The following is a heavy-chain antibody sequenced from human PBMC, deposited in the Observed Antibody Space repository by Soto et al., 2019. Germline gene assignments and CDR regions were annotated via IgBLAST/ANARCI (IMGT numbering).Heavy chain of an antibody. Sequence: ASVKVSCKAPRDTCTRYYINWVRQAPGQGLEWMGVINPHDGSKAYAKKFKGRVTLTKNTPARTVYTADSNLTTEGTARHYLGRSSGGDFGISIVGTNWFDPWGQGTLVTVSS. D-gene: IGHD1-26*01. V-gene: IGHV1-46*01. CDR2: INPHDGSK. J-gene: IGHJ5*02. CDR3: GRSSGGDFGISIVGTNWFDP. CDR1: RDTCTRYY.